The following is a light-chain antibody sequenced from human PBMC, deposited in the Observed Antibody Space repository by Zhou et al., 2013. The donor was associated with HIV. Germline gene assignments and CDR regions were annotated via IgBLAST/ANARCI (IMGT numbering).Light chain of an antibody. CDR2: GAS. CDR3: QQRSYWPPT. J-gene: IGKJ4*01. V-gene: IGKV3D-20*02. CDR1: QSVSSSY. Sequence: EIVLTQSPGTLSLSPGERATLSCRASQSVSSSYLTWYQQKPGQAPRFLIYGASSRATGIPDRFSGSGSGTDFTLTINRLEPEDFAVYYCQQRSYWPPTFGGGTKVEIK.